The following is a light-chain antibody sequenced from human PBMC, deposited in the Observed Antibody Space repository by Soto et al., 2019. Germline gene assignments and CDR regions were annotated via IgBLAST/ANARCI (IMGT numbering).Light chain of an antibody. CDR2: KAS. CDR1: ESISVW. V-gene: IGKV1-5*03. Sequence: DIQMTQSPSTLSASVGDRVTITCRASESISVWLAWYEQKPRKAPKLLIYKASNLDSGVPSRFSGSGSGTEFTLTISSLQPDDFATYYCQQYSSYRTFGQGTKVEIK. J-gene: IGKJ1*01. CDR3: QQYSSYRT.